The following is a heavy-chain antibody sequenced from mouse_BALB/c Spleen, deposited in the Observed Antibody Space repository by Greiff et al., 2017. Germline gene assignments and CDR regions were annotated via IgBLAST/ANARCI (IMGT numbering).Heavy chain of an antibody. D-gene: IGHD3-2*02. V-gene: IGHV2-9*02. CDR1: GFSLTSYG. J-gene: IGHJ3*01. Sequence: VKVVESGPGLVAPSQSLSITCTVSGFSLTSYGVHWVRQPPGKGLEWLGVIWAGGSTNYNSALMSRLSISKDNSKSQVFLKMNSLQTDDTAMYYCARGRGYGFAYWGQGTLVTVSA. CDR2: IWAGGST. CDR3: ARGRGYGFAY.